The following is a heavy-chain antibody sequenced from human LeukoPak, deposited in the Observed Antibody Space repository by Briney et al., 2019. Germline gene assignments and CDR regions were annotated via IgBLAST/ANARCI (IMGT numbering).Heavy chain of an antibody. CDR3: ARDRADCSGYYYRFDY. V-gene: IGHV1-69*05. CDR1: GGTFSSYA. J-gene: IGHJ4*02. D-gene: IGHD3-22*01. Sequence: GASVKLSCKATGGTFSSYAISWVRQAPGQGLEWMGGIIPIFGTANYAQKFQGRVTITTDESTSTAYMELRSLRSEDTAVYYCARDRADCSGYYYRFDYWGQGTLVTVSS. CDR2: IIPIFGTA.